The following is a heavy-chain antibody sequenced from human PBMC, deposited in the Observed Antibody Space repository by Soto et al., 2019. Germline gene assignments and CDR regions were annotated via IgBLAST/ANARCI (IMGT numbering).Heavy chain of an antibody. Sequence: NPSETLSLTCTVSGGSISSSSYYWGWIRQPPGKGLEWIGSIYYSGSTYYNPSLKSRVTISVDTPKNQFSLKLSSVTAADTAVYYCARHHEYSSPLFDYWGQGTLVTVSS. V-gene: IGHV4-39*01. J-gene: IGHJ4*02. CDR2: IYYSGST. CDR1: GGSISSSSYY. CDR3: ARHHEYSSPLFDY. D-gene: IGHD6-6*01.